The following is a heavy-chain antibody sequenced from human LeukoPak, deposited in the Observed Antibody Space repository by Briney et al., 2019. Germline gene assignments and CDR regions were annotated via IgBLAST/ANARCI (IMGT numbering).Heavy chain of an antibody. CDR3: ARLPTVTFFDY. D-gene: IGHD4-17*01. CDR1: GDSIGSTSNY. V-gene: IGHV4-39*01. Sequence: SETLSLTCTVSGDSIGSTSNYWGWIRQPPGKGLEWLGSIFYSGSTYYNPSLKSRVTISVDTSKNQFSLRLSSVTAADTAVYYCARLPTVTFFDYWGQGTLVTVSS. J-gene: IGHJ4*02. CDR2: IFYSGST.